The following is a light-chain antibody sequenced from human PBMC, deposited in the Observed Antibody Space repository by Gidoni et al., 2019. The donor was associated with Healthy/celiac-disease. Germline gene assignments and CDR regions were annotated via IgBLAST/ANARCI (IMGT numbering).Light chain of an antibody. J-gene: IGKJ1*01. CDR3: QQYGSSSWT. CDR1: QSVSSSY. CDR2: GAS. V-gene: IGKV3-20*01. Sequence: VFAPSPGTLSLSPGERATHSCRASQSVSSSYLSWYQQKPGQAPRLLIYGASSRATGIPDRFSGSGSGTDFTLTISRLEPEDFAVYYCQQYGSSSWTFGQGTKVEIK.